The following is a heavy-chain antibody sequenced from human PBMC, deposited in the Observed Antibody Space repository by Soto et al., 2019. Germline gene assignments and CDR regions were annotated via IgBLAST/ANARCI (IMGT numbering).Heavy chain of an antibody. CDR3: ARGSGSYYEAFDI. CDR2: INAGNGNT. V-gene: IGHV1-3*01. D-gene: IGHD1-26*01. J-gene: IGHJ3*02. CDR1: GYPFISYT. Sequence: ASVKVSCKASGYPFISYTIHWVRQAPGQRLEWMGWINAGNGNTKYSQKFQGRVTFTRDTSASTAYMELSSLGSEDTAVYYCARGSGSYYEAFDIWGQGTMVTVSS.